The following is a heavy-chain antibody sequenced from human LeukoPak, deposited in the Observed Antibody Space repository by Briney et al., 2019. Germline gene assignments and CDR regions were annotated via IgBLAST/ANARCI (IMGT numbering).Heavy chain of an antibody. D-gene: IGHD1-26*01. Sequence: ASVKVSCKASGYTFTSYYMHWVQQAPGQGLEWMGLINPTGGSTGYAQKLQGRVTITRDISTSTDYMELSNLRSEDTAIYYCAKDNSVGDNAWWFDPWGQGTLVTVSS. J-gene: IGHJ5*02. CDR1: GYTFTSYY. CDR2: INPTGGST. CDR3: AKDNSVGDNAWWFDP. V-gene: IGHV1-46*01.